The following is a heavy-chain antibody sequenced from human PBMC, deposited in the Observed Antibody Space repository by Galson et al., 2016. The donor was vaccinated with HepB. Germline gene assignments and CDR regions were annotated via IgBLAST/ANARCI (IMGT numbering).Heavy chain of an antibody. CDR1: GFTFSSHG. CDR3: AKEGPYYGVLTGPMDV. CDR2: ISYDGNTK. V-gene: IGHV3-30*18. J-gene: IGHJ6*03. Sequence: SLRLSCAASGFTFSSHGIHWVRQAPGKGLEWVAVISYDGNTKYFADSVRGRFTISRDNSKNTLYLQMNSLRTEDTAVYYCAKEGPYYGVLTGPMDVWGKGTTVTVSS. D-gene: IGHD3-9*01.